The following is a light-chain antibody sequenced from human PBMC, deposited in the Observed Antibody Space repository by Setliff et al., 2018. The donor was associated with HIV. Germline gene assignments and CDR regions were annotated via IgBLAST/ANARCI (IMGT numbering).Light chain of an antibody. Sequence: QSVLTQPPSVSGSPGQSVTISCTGTSSDIGTYNRVSWYQQPPGTAPKLMIYEVSNRPSGVPDRFSGSKSGNTASLIISGLQAEDEAAYYCSSYTRSSTLVFGGGTQLTVL. CDR3: SSYTRSSTLV. J-gene: IGLJ3*02. CDR1: SSDIGTYNR. CDR2: EVS. V-gene: IGLV2-18*02.